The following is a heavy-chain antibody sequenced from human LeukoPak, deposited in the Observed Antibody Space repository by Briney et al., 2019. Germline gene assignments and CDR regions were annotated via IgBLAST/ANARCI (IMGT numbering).Heavy chain of an antibody. CDR3: ARTGGYSYGDSGHFDY. Sequence: ASVKVSCKASGYTFTDYYMEWVRQAPGQGLEWMAMINPGGGSTSHAQKFQGRVTMTRDASTSTVYMELSSLRSEDTAVYYCARTGGYSYGDSGHFDYWGQGTLVTVSS. D-gene: IGHD5-18*01. J-gene: IGHJ4*02. CDR1: GYTFTDYY. V-gene: IGHV1-46*01. CDR2: INPGGGST.